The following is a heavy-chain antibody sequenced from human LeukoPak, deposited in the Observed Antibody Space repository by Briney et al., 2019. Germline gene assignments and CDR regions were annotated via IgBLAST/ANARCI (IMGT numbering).Heavy chain of an antibody. CDR3: ARDRGSPGGFDY. Sequence: SETLSLTCTVSGGSISSYYWSWIRQPPGKGLEWIGYIYYSGSTNYNPSLKSRVTISVDTSKNQFSLKLSSVTAADTAVYYCARDRGSPGGFDYWGQGTLVTVSS. D-gene: IGHD3-10*01. J-gene: IGHJ4*02. CDR1: GGSISSYY. V-gene: IGHV4-59*01. CDR2: IYYSGST.